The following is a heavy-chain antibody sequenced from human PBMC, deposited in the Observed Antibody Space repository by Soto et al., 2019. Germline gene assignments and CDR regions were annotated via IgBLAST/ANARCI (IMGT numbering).Heavy chain of an antibody. J-gene: IGHJ3*02. D-gene: IGHD3-3*01. CDR1: GYPVTAYY. CDR2: INPATGAA. CDR3: ARGGGVGVAGSAAFDM. V-gene: IGHV1-2*02. Sequence: QLHLVQSGAVVKKPGASVTVSCSASGYPVTAYYMHWVRQAPGRGLEWMGGINPATGAAKYTQTCRGRVTMTRAPSTGTVCMELRGLTSADTAAFYCARGGGVGVAGSAAFDMWGQGTLVTVSS.